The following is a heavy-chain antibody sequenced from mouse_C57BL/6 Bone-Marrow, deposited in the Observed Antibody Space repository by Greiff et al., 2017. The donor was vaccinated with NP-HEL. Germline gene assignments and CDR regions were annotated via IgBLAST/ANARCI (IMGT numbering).Heavy chain of an antibody. D-gene: IGHD2-3*01. CDR1: GYTFTDYN. Sequence: VQLQQSGPELVKPGASVKMSCKASGYTFTDYNMHWVKQSHGKSLEWIGYINPNNGGTSYNQKFKGKATLTVNKSSSTAYMELRSLTSEDSAVYYCAREDYDGYYDYYAMDYWGQGTSVTVSS. CDR2: INPNNGGT. J-gene: IGHJ4*01. V-gene: IGHV1-22*01. CDR3: AREDYDGYYDYYAMDY.